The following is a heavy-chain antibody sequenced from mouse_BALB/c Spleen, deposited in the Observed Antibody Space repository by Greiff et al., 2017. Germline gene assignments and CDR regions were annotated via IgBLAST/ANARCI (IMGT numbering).Heavy chain of an antibody. CDR3: TRASGDYDTAWFAY. D-gene: IGHD2-4*01. CDR2: IDPNSGGT. Sequence: QVQLQQPGAELVKPGASVKLSCKASGYTFTSYWMHWVQQRPGRGLEWIGRIDPNSGGTKYNEKFKSKATLTVDKPSSTAYMQLSSLTSEDSAVYDWTRASGDYDTAWFAYWGQGTLVTVSA. V-gene: IGHV1-62-3*01. J-gene: IGHJ3*01. CDR1: GYTFTSYW.